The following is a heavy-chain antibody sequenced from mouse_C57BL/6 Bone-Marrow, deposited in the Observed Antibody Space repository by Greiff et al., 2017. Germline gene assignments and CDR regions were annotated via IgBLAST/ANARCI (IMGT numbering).Heavy chain of an antibody. CDR2: IDPEDGDT. Sequence: VQLQQSGAELVRPGASVKLSCTASGFNIKDYYMHWVKQRPEQGLEWIGRIDPEDGDTEYAPKFQGKATMTADTSSNTAYLQLSSLTSEDTAVYYCTTFIYSYGSSFLYFDYWGQGTTLTVSS. J-gene: IGHJ2*01. D-gene: IGHD1-1*01. CDR1: GFNIKDYY. CDR3: TTFIYSYGSSFLYFDY. V-gene: IGHV14-1*01.